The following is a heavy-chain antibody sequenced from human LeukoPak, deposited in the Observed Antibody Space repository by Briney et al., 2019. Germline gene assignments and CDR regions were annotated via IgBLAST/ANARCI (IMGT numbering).Heavy chain of an antibody. CDR1: GFTLSSHV. V-gene: IGHV3-30*02. Sequence: GGSLRLSCVASGFTLSSHVTHWVRHAPGKGLEWVAFIMYDGGQKSYVDSVKGRLTITRDNPKNTLYLQMNSLRVEDTAEYYCAKDLGIHSSGAGWHSNWFDPWGQGTLVTVTS. D-gene: IGHD2-15*01. CDR3: AKDLGIHSSGAGWHSNWFDP. CDR2: IMYDGGQK. J-gene: IGHJ5*02.